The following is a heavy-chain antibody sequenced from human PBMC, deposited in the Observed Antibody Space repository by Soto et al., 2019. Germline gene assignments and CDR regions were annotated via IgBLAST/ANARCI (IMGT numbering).Heavy chain of an antibody. J-gene: IGHJ6*02. D-gene: IGHD1-26*01. CDR3: ARSPSYSGSYHG. V-gene: IGHV4-34*01. CDR2: INYSGST. Sequence: QVQLQQWGAGLLKPSETLSLTCAVYGGSFSGYYWHWIRQPPGKGLEWIGEINYSGSTNYNPSLKSRVTISVNTSKLQFSLKLSSVTAADTAVYYCARSPSYSGSYHGWGQGTTVTVSS. CDR1: GGSFSGYY.